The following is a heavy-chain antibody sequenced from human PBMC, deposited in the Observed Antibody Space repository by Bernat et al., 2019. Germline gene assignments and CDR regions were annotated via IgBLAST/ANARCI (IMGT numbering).Heavy chain of an antibody. V-gene: IGHV1-18*01. D-gene: IGHD6-13*01. CDR1: GYTFTSYG. CDR3: ARERGRAAAGLSFDP. J-gene: IGHJ5*02. CDR2: ISAYNGNT. Sequence: QVQLVQSGAEVKKPGASVKVSCKASGYTFTSYGISWVRQAPGQGLEWMGWISAYNGNTNYAQKLQGRVNMTTDTSTSTAYMELRSMGSDDTAVYYCARERGRAAAGLSFDPWGQGTLVTVSS.